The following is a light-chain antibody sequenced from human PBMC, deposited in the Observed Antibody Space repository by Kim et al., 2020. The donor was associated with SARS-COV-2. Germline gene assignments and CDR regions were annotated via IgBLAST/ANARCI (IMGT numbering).Light chain of an antibody. Sequence: SYELTQPPSVSVSPGQTASITCSGDKLGDKYVFWYQQKPGQSPVLVIYQDTKRPSGSPERFSASNSGNTATLTISGTQATDEADYYCQAWDSGTAVVFGGGTKLTVL. CDR3: QAWDSGTAVV. J-gene: IGLJ2*01. CDR2: QDT. V-gene: IGLV3-1*01. CDR1: KLGDKY.